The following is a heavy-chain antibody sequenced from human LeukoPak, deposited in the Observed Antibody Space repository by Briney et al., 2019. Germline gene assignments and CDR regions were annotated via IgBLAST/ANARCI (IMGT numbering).Heavy chain of an antibody. CDR1: GFTFSSYW. J-gene: IGHJ4*02. CDR3: ARVESDYGDYFDY. CDR2: INTDGSST. D-gene: IGHD4-17*01. Sequence: GGSLRLSCAASGFTFSSYWMHWVRQAPGKGLVWVSRINTDGSSTSYADSVKGRFTISRDNAKNTLYLQMNSLRAEDTAVYYCARVESDYGDYFDYWGQGTLVTVSS. V-gene: IGHV3-74*01.